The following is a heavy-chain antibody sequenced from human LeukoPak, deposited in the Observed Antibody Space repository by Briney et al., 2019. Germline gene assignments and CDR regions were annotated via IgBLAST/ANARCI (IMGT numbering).Heavy chain of an antibody. CDR1: GFTFSNAW. Sequence: GWSLRLSCAASGFTFSNAWMSWVRQAPGKGLEWVGRIKSKTDGGTTDYAAPVKGRFTISRDDSKNTLYLQMNSLKTEDTAVYYCTTDVVYCSSTSCPNWGQGTLVTVSS. J-gene: IGHJ4*02. CDR3: TTDVVYCSSTSCPN. V-gene: IGHV3-15*01. D-gene: IGHD2-2*01. CDR2: IKSKTDGGTT.